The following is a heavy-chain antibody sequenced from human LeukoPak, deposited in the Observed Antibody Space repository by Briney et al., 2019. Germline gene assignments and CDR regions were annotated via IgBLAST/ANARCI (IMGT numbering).Heavy chain of an antibody. J-gene: IGHJ3*02. CDR3: AWAGNTYYYDEHVFDI. CDR1: RGSISNYY. Sequence: SETLSLTCTHSRGSISNYYWSWIRHPPRKGGEWVGHIYITVNTNYNPSLPSRVSLSLDPSMKKPSLMLSSMTAADTAVPYFAWAGNTYYYDEHVFDIWGRGTMVTVPS. CDR2: IYITVNT. D-gene: IGHD3-22*01. V-gene: IGHV4-59*01.